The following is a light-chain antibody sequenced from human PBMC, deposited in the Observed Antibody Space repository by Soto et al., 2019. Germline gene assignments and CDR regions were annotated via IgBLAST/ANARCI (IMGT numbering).Light chain of an antibody. V-gene: IGLV2-11*01. CDR3: CSYAGTPTFV. J-gene: IGLJ1*01. CDR2: DVS. Sequence: QSVLTQPRSVSGSPGQSVTISCTGTISDVGAYKYVSWYQQHPGKAPKMMISDVSRRPSGVPDRFSGSKSGNTASLTISGLQAEDEADYYCCSYAGTPTFVFGTGTKVTVL. CDR1: ISDVGAYKY.